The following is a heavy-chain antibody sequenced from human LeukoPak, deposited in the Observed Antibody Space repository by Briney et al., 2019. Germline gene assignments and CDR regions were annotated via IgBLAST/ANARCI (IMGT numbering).Heavy chain of an antibody. V-gene: IGHV3-74*01. CDR1: EFNFFTYG. J-gene: IGHJ4*01. CDR3: ARELPREVTLDY. CDR2: IFTDGSTT. D-gene: IGHD2-21*02. Sequence: GGSLRLFCVASEFNFFTYGMQWARRARGEGLVWVSRIFTDGSTTSYAYSVKGRFTISRDNAKNTLYLQMNSLRAEDTAVYYCARELPREVTLDYWGQGNLVTVSP.